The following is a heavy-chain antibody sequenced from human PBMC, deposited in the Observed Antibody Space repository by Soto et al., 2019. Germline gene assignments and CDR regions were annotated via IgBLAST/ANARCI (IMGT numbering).Heavy chain of an antibody. CDR3: ARGGTGTTNNWFDP. CDR2: IYYSGST. D-gene: IGHD1-7*01. V-gene: IGHV4-59*01. CDR1: GGSISSYY. Sequence: PSETLSLTCTVSGGSISSYYWSWIRQPPGKGLEWIGYIYYSGSTNYNPSLKSRVTISVDTSKNQFSLKLSSVTAADTAVYYCARGGTGTTNNWFDPWGQGTLVTVSS. J-gene: IGHJ5*02.